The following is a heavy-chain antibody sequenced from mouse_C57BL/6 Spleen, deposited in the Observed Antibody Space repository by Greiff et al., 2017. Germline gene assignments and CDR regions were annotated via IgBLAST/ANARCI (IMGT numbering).Heavy chain of an antibody. CDR3: YSRLYYDYDCFAY. Sequence: QVQLQEPGAELVKPGASVKLSCKASGYTFTSYWMHWVQQRPGQGLEWIGLIHPNSGSTNYTDTFKSKATLTVDKSSSTAYMQLSSLTSVDSAVXYCYSRLYYDYDCFAYWGQGTLVTVSA. CDR1: GYTFTSYW. D-gene: IGHD2-4*01. CDR2: IHPNSGST. J-gene: IGHJ3*01. V-gene: IGHV1-64*01.